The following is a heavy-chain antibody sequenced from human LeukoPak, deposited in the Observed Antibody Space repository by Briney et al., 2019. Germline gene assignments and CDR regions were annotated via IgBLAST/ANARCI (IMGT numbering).Heavy chain of an antibody. J-gene: IGHJ3*02. Sequence: SGTLSLTCAVSGGSISSSNWWSWVRQPPGKGLEWIGEIYHSGNTNYNPSLKSRVAISVDTSKNQFSLKLTSVTAADTAVFYCARGGLFAFDIWGQGTMVIVSS. V-gene: IGHV4-4*02. CDR2: IYHSGNT. CDR1: GGSISSSNW. CDR3: ARGGLFAFDI.